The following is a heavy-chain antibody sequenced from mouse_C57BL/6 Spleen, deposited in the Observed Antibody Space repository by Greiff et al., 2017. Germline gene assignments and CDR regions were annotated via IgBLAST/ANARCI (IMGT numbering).Heavy chain of an antibody. CDR1: GFTFSDYG. V-gene: IGHV5-17*01. CDR3: AKVRYGNYVLYAMDY. D-gene: IGHD2-1*01. Sequence: DVHLVESGGGLVKPGGSLKLSCAASGFTFSDYGMHWVRQAPEKGLEWVAYISSGSSTIYYADTVKGRFTISRDNAKNTLFLQMTSLRSEDTAMYYCAKVRYGNYVLYAMDYWGQGTSVTVSS. CDR2: ISSGSSTI. J-gene: IGHJ4*01.